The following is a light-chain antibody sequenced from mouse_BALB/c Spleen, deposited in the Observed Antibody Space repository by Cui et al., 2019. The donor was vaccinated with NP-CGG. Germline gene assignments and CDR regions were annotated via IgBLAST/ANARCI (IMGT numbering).Light chain of an antibody. J-gene: IGLJ1*01. CDR1: TGAVTTSNY. Sequence: QAVVTQESALTTSPGGTVILPCRSSTGAVTTSNYANWVKEKPDHYFTGQIGGTSNRTPVAPVRFSGSRIGDKAALTITGAQTEDDEMYFCAQWYSTHWVFGGETKLTVL. V-gene: IGLV2*02. CDR2: GTS. CDR3: AQWYSTHWV.